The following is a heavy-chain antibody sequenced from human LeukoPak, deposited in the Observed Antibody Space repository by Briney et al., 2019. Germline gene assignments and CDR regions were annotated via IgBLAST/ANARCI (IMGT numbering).Heavy chain of an antibody. J-gene: IGHJ4*02. CDR1: GFTFSSYA. CDR2: ISGSGGST. D-gene: IGHD3-22*01. Sequence: GGSLRLSCAASGFTFSSYAMSWVRQAPGRGLEWVSAISGSGGSTYYADSVKGRFTISRDNSKSTLYLQMNSLRAEDTAVYYCAKDPDPDYYDSSGYYYGSIEIDYWGQGTLVTVSS. V-gene: IGHV3-23*01. CDR3: AKDPDPDYYDSSGYYYGSIEIDY.